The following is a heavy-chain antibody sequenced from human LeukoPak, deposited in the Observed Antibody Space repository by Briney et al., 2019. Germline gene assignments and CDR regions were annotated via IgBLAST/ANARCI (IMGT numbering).Heavy chain of an antibody. J-gene: IGHJ4*02. CDR2: IYYSGST. CDR3: ARRPRGAAFDY. CDR1: GGSISSSSYY. Sequence: PSETLSLTCTVSGGSISSSSYYWGWIRQPPGKGLEWIGGIYYSGSTYYNPSLKSRVTISVDTSKSQFSLKLSSVTAADTAVYYCARRPRGAAFDYWGQGTLVTVSS. D-gene: IGHD3-10*01. V-gene: IGHV4-39*01.